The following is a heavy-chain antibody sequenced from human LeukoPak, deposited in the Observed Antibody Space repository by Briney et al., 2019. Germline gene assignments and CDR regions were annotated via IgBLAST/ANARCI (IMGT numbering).Heavy chain of an antibody. D-gene: IGHD2-15*01. CDR2: ISGSGGTT. CDR3: AKDGRYCSGGSCYSGDFSYYMDV. J-gene: IGHJ6*03. V-gene: IGHV3-23*01. Sequence: GSLRLSCAASGFTFSSYAMSWVRQAPGKGLEWVSGISGSGGTTYHADSGKGRFTISRDNSKNTLYLQMNSLRAEDTAVYYCAKDGRYCSGGSCYSGDFSYYMDVWGKGTKVTVSS. CDR1: GFTFSSYA.